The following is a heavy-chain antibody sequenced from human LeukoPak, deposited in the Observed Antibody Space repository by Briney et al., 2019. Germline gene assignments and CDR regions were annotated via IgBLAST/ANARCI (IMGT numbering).Heavy chain of an antibody. J-gene: IGHJ4*02. CDR1: GFTFSDYA. CDR2: IRWNSGKI. D-gene: IGHD1-26*01. CDR3: ATERRELRTEQPYLDY. Sequence: GGSLRLSCAASGFTFSDYAMNWVRQAPGKGLEWVSGIRWNSGKIAYADSVKGRFTISRDNVKNSLYLQMNSLRPEDTAFYFCATERRELRTEQPYLDYCGQGTLVSVSS. V-gene: IGHV3-9*01.